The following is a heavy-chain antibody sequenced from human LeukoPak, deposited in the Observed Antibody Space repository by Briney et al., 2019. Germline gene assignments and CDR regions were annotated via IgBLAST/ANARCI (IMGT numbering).Heavy chain of an antibody. J-gene: IGHJ4*02. CDR1: GFSFSSYA. V-gene: IGHV3-23*01. D-gene: IGHD5-12*01. CDR3: AKDVGRWLRTIDY. Sequence: GGSLRLSCAASGFSFSSYAMSWVRQAPGKGLEWVSGISGSGGSTYYADSVKGRFTISRDNSKNTLYLQMNSLRAEDTAVYYCAKDVGRWLRTIDYWGQGTLVTVSS. CDR2: ISGSGGST.